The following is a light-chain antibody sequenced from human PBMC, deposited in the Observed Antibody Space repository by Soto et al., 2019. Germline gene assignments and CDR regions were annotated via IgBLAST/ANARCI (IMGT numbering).Light chain of an antibody. CDR2: NNS. CDR1: SFNIGSNA. CDR3: AAWDDSLNGEM. V-gene: IGLV1-44*01. J-gene: IGLJ3*02. Sequence: QLVLTQPPSASGTPGQRVTISCSGSSFNIGSNAVKWYQQLPGTAPKLLIYNNSQRPSGVPDRFSGSKSGTSASLAISGLQSDDGADYYCAAWDDSLNGEMFGGGTKLTVL.